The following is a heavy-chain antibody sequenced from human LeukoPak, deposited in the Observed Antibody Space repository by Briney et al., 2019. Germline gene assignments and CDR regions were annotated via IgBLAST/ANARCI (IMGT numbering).Heavy chain of an antibody. V-gene: IGHV4-59*01. CDR3: ARGARAGYNLEPFDY. CDR2: IYYSGST. Sequence: PSETLSLTCTVSGGSISSYYWSWIRQPPGKGLEWIGYIYYSGSTNYNPSLKSRITISVDTSKHQFSLKLSSVTAADTAVYYCARGARAGYNLEPFDYWGQGTLVTVSS. J-gene: IGHJ4*02. D-gene: IGHD5-24*01. CDR1: GGSISSYY.